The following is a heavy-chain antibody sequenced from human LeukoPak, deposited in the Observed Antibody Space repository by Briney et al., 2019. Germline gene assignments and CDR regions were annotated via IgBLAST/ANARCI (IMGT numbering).Heavy chain of an antibody. V-gene: IGHV1-69*05. CDR2: IIPIFGTA. CDR3: ARDQDTAMVS. Sequence: SVKVSCKASGYTFTSYGISWVRQAPGQGLEWMGRIIPIFGTANYAQKFQGRVTITTDESTSTAYMELSSLRSEDTAVYYCARDQDTAMVSWGQGTLVTVSS. J-gene: IGHJ4*02. D-gene: IGHD5-18*01. CDR1: GYTFTSYG.